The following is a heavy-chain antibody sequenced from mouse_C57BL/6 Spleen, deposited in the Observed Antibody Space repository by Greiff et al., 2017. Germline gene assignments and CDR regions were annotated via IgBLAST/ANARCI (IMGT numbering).Heavy chain of an antibody. CDR3: ARSFGYYAMDY. CDR2: ISSGSSTI. J-gene: IGHJ4*01. V-gene: IGHV5-17*01. CDR1: GFTFSDYG. Sequence: EVKLVESGGGLVKPGGSLKLSCAASGFTFSDYGMHWVRQAPEKGLEWVAYISSGSSTIYYADTVKGRFTISRDNAKNTLFLQMTSLRSEDTAMYYCARSFGYYAMDYWGQGTSVTVSS.